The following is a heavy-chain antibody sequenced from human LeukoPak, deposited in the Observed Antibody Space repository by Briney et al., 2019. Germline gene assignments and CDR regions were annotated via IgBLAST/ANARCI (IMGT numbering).Heavy chain of an antibody. CDR2: IVPIFGTA. CDR3: ARSYYDILTGFDY. J-gene: IGHJ4*02. V-gene: IGHV1-69*05. Sequence: AVKVSCKASVGTFSSYAISWVRPAPGQGLEWVGRIVPIFGTANYAQKFQGRVTITTNESTSTAYMELSSLRSEDTAVYYCARSYYDILTGFDYWGQGTLVTVSS. CDR1: VGTFSSYA. D-gene: IGHD3-9*01.